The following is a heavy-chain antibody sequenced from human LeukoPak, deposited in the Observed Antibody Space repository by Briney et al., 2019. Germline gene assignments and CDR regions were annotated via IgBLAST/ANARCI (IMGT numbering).Heavy chain of an antibody. Sequence: GSLSLSCADSGITFSSYAMSWVRQAPGKGLEWVSGIRISGGSTFYADSVKGRFTISRDISKNTLYLQMNSLRAEDTAVYYCAKDAISAAARGDAFDIWGQGTMVTVSS. J-gene: IGHJ3*02. V-gene: IGHV3-23*01. CDR1: GITFSSYA. CDR2: IRISGGST. D-gene: IGHD6-13*01. CDR3: AKDAISAAARGDAFDI.